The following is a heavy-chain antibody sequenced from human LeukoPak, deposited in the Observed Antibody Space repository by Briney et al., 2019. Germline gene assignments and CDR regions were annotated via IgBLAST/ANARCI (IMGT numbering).Heavy chain of an antibody. CDR1: DCSIGSGYS. Sequence: PSETLSLTCTVSDCSIGSGYSWGWIRQPPGKGLEWIATISHDGTTFYNPSLKSRVTMTLDTSRNQFSLRLSSVTAADTAVYYCARDLSVYYYYYFDFWGQGTLVTVSS. CDR3: ARDLSVYYYYYFDF. V-gene: IGHV4-38-2*02. J-gene: IGHJ4*02. D-gene: IGHD3-22*01. CDR2: ISHDGTT.